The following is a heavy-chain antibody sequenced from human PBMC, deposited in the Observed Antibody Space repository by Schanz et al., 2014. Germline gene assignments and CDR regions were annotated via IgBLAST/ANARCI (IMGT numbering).Heavy chain of an antibody. CDR1: GGSFSGYF. CDR3: ARHLAESAAAAFDS. D-gene: IGHD2-2*01. J-gene: IGHJ4*02. V-gene: IGHV4-34*01. Sequence: QVQLQQWGAGLLKPSETLSLTCAVYGGSFSGYFWSWTRQSPEKGLEWIGEISPSGRTTYNPSLKRRATMSVDTSKNQFFLKLSAVAAADTAVYYCARHLAESAAAAFDSWGQGTLVAVSS. CDR2: ISPSGRT.